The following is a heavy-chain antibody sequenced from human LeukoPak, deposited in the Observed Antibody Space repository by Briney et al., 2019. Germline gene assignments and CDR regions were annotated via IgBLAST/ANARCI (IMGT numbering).Heavy chain of an antibody. CDR2: ISVSGGST. CDR1: GFTFSNYA. D-gene: IGHD3-9*01. Sequence: GGSLRLSCAASGFTFSNYAMSWLRPPPGKGRDWVSAISVSGGSTYYVDSLKGRFTISRDNSKNMLYLQMNSLRAEDTAVYYCAKFVVGRYFDWLSDWGQGTLVTVSS. V-gene: IGHV3-23*01. J-gene: IGHJ4*02. CDR3: AKFVVGRYFDWLSD.